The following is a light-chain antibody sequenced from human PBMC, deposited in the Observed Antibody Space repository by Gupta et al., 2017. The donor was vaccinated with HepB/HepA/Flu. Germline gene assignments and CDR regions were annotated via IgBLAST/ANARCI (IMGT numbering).Light chain of an antibody. CDR2: EVT. V-gene: IGLV2-18*02. J-gene: IGLJ3*02. CDR1: DVGSYNR. Sequence: QSALTQPPSVSGSPGQSVTISCTGSDVGSYNRVPWYQQPPGTAPKLMIYEVTHRTSGVPDRFSGSKAGNTASLTISGLQKEDEAEYCCTADTSTNTWVFGGGTKLTVL. CDR3: TADTSTNTWV.